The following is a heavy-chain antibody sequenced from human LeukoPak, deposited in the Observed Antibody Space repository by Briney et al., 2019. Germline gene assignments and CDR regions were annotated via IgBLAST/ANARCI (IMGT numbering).Heavy chain of an antibody. V-gene: IGHV4-59*01. D-gene: IGHD6-19*01. CDR1: GGSISSYY. CDR2: IYYSGST. Sequence: SETLSLTCTVSGGSISSYYWSWIRQPPGKGLEWIGYIYYSGSTNYNPSLKSRVTISVDTSKNQFSLKLSSVTAADTAVYYCAMMVAGPAEYFQHWGQGTLVTVSS. J-gene: IGHJ1*01. CDR3: AMMVAGPAEYFQH.